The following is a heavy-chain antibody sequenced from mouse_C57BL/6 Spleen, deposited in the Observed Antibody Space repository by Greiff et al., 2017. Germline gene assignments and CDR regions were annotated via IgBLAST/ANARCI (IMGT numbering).Heavy chain of an antibody. J-gene: IGHJ4*01. D-gene: IGHD1-1*01. CDR2: IDPSDSYT. Sequence: QVQLQQPGAELVRPGTSVKLSCKASGYTFTSYWMHWVKQRPGQGLEWIGVIDPSDSYTNYNQKLKGKATLTVDTSSSTAYMQLSSLTSEDSAVYYCARGDPTVVEGMDYWGQGTSVTVSS. V-gene: IGHV1-59*01. CDR1: GYTFTSYW. CDR3: ARGDPTVVEGMDY.